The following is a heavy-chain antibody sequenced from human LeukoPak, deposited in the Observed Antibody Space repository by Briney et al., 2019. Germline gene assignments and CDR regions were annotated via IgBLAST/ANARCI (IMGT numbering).Heavy chain of an antibody. CDR2: IRYDGSKT. V-gene: IGHV3-30*02. D-gene: IGHD2-15*01. Sequence: GGSLRLSCATSGFTFRTYGMHWVRQAPGKGLEWVAVIRYDGSKTNYADSVKGRFTISRDYSKNTLSLQMSSLRAEDTAVYYCASQRRRYCSGGSCSNFDYWGQGTLVTVSS. CDR1: GFTFRTYG. J-gene: IGHJ4*02. CDR3: ASQRRRYCSGGSCSNFDY.